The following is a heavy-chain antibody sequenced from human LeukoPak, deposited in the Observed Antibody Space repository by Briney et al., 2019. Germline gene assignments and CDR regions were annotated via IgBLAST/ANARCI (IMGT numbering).Heavy chain of an antibody. CDR2: MHYSGST. Sequence: SETLSLTCAVSGGSISSNSYYWGWIPQPPGKGLEWIGNMHYSGSTYYNPSLKSRVTISVDTSKNQFSVKLSSVTAADTAVYYCARRYWVDYTNYDLGYFDYWGQGTLVTVSS. V-gene: IGHV4-39*01. J-gene: IGHJ4*02. D-gene: IGHD4-11*01. CDR3: ARRYWVDYTNYDLGYFDY. CDR1: GGSISSNSYY.